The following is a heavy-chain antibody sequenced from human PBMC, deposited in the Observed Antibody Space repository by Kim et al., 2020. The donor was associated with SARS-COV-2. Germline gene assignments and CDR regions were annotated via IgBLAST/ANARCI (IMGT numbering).Heavy chain of an antibody. Sequence: ASVKVSCKASGYTFTSYAMHWVRQAPGQRLEWMGWINAGNGNTKYSQKFQGRVTITRDTSASTAYMELSSLRSEDTAVYYCAREMPANRSSGLTLVLRTLQGNYYYYGMDVWGQGTTVTVSS. CDR3: AREMPANRSSGLTLVLRTLQGNYYYYGMDV. J-gene: IGHJ6*02. CDR1: GYTFTSYA. CDR2: INAGNGNT. D-gene: IGHD6-19*01. V-gene: IGHV1-3*01.